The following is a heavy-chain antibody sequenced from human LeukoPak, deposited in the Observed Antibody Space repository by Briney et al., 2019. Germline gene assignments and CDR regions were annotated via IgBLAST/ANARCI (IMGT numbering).Heavy chain of an antibody. Sequence: GASVKVSCKASGYTFTSYGISWVRQAPGQGLEWMGWISAYNGNTNYAQKLQGRVTMTTDTSTSTAYMELRSLRSDDTAVYYCALRFLEWLFDPNYFDYWGQGTLVTVSS. CDR1: GYTFTSYG. D-gene: IGHD3-3*01. J-gene: IGHJ4*02. V-gene: IGHV1-18*01. CDR3: ALRFLEWLFDPNYFDY. CDR2: ISAYNGNT.